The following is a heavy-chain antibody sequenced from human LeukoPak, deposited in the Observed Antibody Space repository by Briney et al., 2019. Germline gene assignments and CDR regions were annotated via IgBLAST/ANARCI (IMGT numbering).Heavy chain of an antibody. V-gene: IGHV4-59*01. Sequence: SEALSLTCTVSGGSISSYYWSWIRQPPGKGLEWIGYIYYSGSTNYNPSLKSRVTISVDTSKNQFSLKLSSVTAADTAVYYCARGGDYDILTSFNYWGQGTLVTVSS. J-gene: IGHJ4*02. CDR3: ARGGDYDILTSFNY. CDR1: GGSISSYY. CDR2: IYYSGST. D-gene: IGHD3-9*01.